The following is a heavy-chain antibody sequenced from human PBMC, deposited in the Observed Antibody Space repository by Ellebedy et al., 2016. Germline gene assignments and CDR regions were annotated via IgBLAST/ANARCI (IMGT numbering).Heavy chain of an antibody. V-gene: IGHV3-30*03. Sequence: GESLKISXAASGFTFSSYGMHWVRQVPGKGLEWVAVISYDGSNKYYADSVKGRFTISRDNAKDSLYLQMNRLRAEDTAVYFCAREGNGDYDILTGHWSPGTFDIWGQGTMVTVSS. CDR2: ISYDGSNK. CDR3: AREGNGDYDILTGHWSPGTFDI. CDR1: GFTFSSYG. D-gene: IGHD3-9*01. J-gene: IGHJ3*02.